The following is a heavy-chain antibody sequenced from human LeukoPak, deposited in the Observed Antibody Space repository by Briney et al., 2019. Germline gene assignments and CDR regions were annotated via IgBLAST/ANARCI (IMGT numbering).Heavy chain of an antibody. V-gene: IGHV4-39*07. J-gene: IGHJ4*02. D-gene: IGHD1-1*01. CDR2: IYYSGST. Sequence: PSETLSHTCTVSGDSISSTSYYWGWIRQPPGKGLEWIGSIYYSGSTYYNPSLKSGVTISLDRSKNQFSLNLNSVTAADTAVYYCARGGTVWNFDYWGQGTLVTVSS. CDR3: ARGGTVWNFDY. CDR1: GDSISSTSYY.